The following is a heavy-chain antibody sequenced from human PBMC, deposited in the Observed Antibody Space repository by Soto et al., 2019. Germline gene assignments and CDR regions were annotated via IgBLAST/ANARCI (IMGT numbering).Heavy chain of an antibody. D-gene: IGHD3-10*01. Sequence: QVQLQESGPGLVRLSETLSLTCAVSGGSINGHFWSWIRQSPGKGLEWIGHIYYSGSTSYSPSLKSRVSISVDTSKNQFSLEVHSLTAADTAVYYCARVGTNMVQFDYWGQGTLVTVSS. CDR2: IYYSGST. CDR1: GGSINGHF. CDR3: ARVGTNMVQFDY. V-gene: IGHV4-59*11. J-gene: IGHJ4*02.